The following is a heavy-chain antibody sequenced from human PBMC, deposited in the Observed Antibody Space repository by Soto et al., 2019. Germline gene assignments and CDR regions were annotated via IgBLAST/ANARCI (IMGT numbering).Heavy chain of an antibody. CDR2: IIPILGIA. CDR1: GCTFSSYT. Sequence: QVQLVQSGAEVKKPGSSVKVSCKASGCTFSSYTISWVRQAPGLGLEWMGRIIPILGIANYAQKFQGRVTITADKSTSTAYMELSSLRSEDTAVYYCARIAVAGEAFWFDPWGQGTLVTVSS. D-gene: IGHD6-19*01. CDR3: ARIAVAGEAFWFDP. J-gene: IGHJ5*02. V-gene: IGHV1-69*02.